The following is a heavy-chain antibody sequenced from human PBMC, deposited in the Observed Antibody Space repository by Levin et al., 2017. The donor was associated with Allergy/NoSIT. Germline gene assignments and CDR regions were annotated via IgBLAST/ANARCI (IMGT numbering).Heavy chain of an antibody. J-gene: IGHJ4*02. Sequence: SQTLSLTCAVSGGSISSSNWWSWVRQPPGKGLEWIGEIYHSGSTNYNPSLKSRVTISVDKSKNQFSLKLSSVTAADTAVYYCARAYSSGWPSSFDYWGQGTLVTVSS. CDR3: ARAYSSGWPSSFDY. CDR2: IYHSGST. D-gene: IGHD6-19*01. V-gene: IGHV4-4*02. CDR1: GGSISSSNW.